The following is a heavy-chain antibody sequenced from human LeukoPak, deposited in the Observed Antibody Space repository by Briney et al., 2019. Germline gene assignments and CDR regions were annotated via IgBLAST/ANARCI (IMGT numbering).Heavy chain of an antibody. CDR2: ISYDGSNK. V-gene: IGHV3-30*04. Sequence: GGSLRLSCAASGFTFSSYAMHWVRQAPGKGLEWVAVISYDGSNKYYADSVKGRFTISRDNSKNTLYLQMNSLRAEDTAVYYCARDQYSYGRYYYYYYMDVWGKGTTVTVSS. D-gene: IGHD5-18*01. CDR3: ARDQYSYGRYYYYYYMDV. J-gene: IGHJ6*03. CDR1: GFTFSSYA.